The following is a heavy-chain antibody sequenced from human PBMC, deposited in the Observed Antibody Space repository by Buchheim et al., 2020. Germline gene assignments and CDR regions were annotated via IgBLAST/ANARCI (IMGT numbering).Heavy chain of an antibody. Sequence: QLQLQESDSGLVKPSQTLSLTCAVSGDPITSGPYSWSWVRQRPGKGLEWIGYTYHSGSPNYNPSLKSRVIISVDKYKHQFSLNLRSMTAADTAVYYCARGYRFAYYFDYWGQGTL. V-gene: IGHV4-30-2*01. CDR1: GDPITSGPYS. J-gene: IGHJ4*02. CDR3: ARGYRFAYYFDY. D-gene: IGHD3-16*01. CDR2: TYHSGSP.